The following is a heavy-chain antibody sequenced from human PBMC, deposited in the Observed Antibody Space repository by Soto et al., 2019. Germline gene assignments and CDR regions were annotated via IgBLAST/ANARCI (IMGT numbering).Heavy chain of an antibody. J-gene: IGHJ4*02. CDR2: IYYSGST. Sequence: SETLSLTCTVSGGSISSYYWSWIRQPPGKGLEWIGYIYYSGSTNYNPSLKSRVTISVDTSKNQFSLKLSSVTAADTAVYYCASGHYDILTGYSIPGLFGYWGQGTLVTVSS. CDR3: ASGHYDILTGYSIPGLFGY. CDR1: GGSISSYY. D-gene: IGHD3-9*01. V-gene: IGHV4-59*01.